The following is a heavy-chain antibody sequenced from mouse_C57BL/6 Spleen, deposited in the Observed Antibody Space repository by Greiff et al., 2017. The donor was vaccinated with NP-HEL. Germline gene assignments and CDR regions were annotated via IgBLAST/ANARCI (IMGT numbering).Heavy chain of an antibody. CDR3: ARGYYYGSRGAMDY. J-gene: IGHJ4*01. CDR1: GYTFTSYW. Sequence: QVQLQQPGAELVKPGASVKMSCKASGYTFTSYWITWVKQRPGQGLEWIGDIYPGSGSTNYNEKFKSKATLTGDTSSSTAYMQLSSLTSEDSAVYYCARGYYYGSRGAMDYWGQGTSVTVSS. V-gene: IGHV1-55*01. D-gene: IGHD1-1*01. CDR2: IYPGSGST.